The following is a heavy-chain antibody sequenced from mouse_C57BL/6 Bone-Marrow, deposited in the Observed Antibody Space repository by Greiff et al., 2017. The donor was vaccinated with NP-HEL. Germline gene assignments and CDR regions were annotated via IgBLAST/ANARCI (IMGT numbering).Heavy chain of an antibody. V-gene: IGHV1-39*01. CDR2: INPNYGTT. CDR3: ARPARYLDSRGAMDY. CDR1: GYSFTDYN. Sequence: VQLKQSGPELVKPGASVKISCKASGYSFTDYNMNWVKQSNGKSLEWIGVINPNYGTTSYNQKFKGKATLTVDQSSSTAYMQRNSLTSEDSAVYYCARPARYLDSRGAMDYWGQGTSVTVSS. J-gene: IGHJ4*01. D-gene: IGHD3-1*01.